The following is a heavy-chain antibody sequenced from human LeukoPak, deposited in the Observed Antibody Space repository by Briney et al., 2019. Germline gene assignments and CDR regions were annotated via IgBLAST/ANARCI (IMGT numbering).Heavy chain of an antibody. CDR3: AKIPQGGTAGTYFDY. D-gene: IGHD1-26*01. V-gene: IGHV3-30*18. CDR1: GFIFSDYG. CDR2: ISYDGSNK. Sequence: GGSLRLSCAASGFIFSDYGMHWVRQAPGKGLEWVAVISYDGSNKNYADSVKGRFTISRDNSKNTVYLQMNSLRAEDTAVYFCAKIPQGGTAGTYFDYWGQGTLVTVSS. J-gene: IGHJ4*02.